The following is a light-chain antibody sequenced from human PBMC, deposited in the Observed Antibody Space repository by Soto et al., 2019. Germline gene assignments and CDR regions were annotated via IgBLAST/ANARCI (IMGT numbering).Light chain of an antibody. J-gene: IGKJ1*01. V-gene: IGKV3-20*01. CDR1: QSVSSY. CDR2: DAS. CDR3: QQYGSSPRT. Sequence: EIVLTQSPPTLSLSPGERATLSCRASQSVSSYLAWYQQKPGQAPRLLIYDASNRAPGIPDRFSGSGSGTDFTLTIRRLEPEDFAVYYCQQYGSSPRTFGQGTKVDIK.